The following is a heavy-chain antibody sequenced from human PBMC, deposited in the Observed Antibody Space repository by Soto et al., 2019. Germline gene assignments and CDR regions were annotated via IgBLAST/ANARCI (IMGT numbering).Heavy chain of an antibody. CDR1: GYTFTSYG. CDR3: ARVELQPRYYYYGMDV. J-gene: IGHJ6*02. D-gene: IGHD1-7*01. CDR2: ISAYNGNT. Sequence: ASVKVSCKASGYTFTSYGISWVRQAPGQGLEWMGWISAYNGNTNYAQKLQGRVTMTTDTSTSTAYMELRSLRSDDTAVYYCARVELQPRYYYYGMDVWGQGTTVTVSS. V-gene: IGHV1-18*04.